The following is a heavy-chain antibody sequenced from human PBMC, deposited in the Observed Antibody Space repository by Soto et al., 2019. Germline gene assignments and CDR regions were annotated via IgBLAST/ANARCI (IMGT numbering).Heavy chain of an antibody. CDR2: INPNSGGT. CDR3: ARVGSSSWGSIDY. J-gene: IGHJ4*02. V-gene: IGHV1-2*02. D-gene: IGHD6-13*01. CDR1: GYTFTGYY. Sequence: ASVKVSCKASGYTFTGYYMHWVRQAPGQGLEWMGWINPNSGGTNHAQKFQGRVTMTRDTSISTAYMELSRLRSDDTAVYYCARVGSSSWGSIDYWGQGTLVTVSS.